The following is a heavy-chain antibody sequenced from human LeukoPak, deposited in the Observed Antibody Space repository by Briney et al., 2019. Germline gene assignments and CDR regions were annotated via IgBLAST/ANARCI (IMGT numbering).Heavy chain of an antibody. V-gene: IGHV4-59*08. CDR1: GGSISSYY. J-gene: IGHJ4*02. D-gene: IGHD2-21*02. CDR3: ARAYCGGDCYSPLDY. CDR2: IYYSGSTST. Sequence: SETLSLTCTVSGGSISSYYWSWIRQPPGKGLEWIGYIYYSGSTSTNYNPSLKSRVTMSVDPSKNQFSLRLTSVTAADTAVYYCARAYCGGDCYSPLDYWGQGTLVTVSS.